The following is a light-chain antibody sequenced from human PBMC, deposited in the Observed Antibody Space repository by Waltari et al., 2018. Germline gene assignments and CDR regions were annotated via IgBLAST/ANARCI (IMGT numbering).Light chain of an antibody. J-gene: IGKJ1*01. CDR3: QQYGRSPWT. V-gene: IGKV3-20*01. CDR2: GAS. Sequence: EVVLTPSPGTLSLSLGEKATLSCRASQSVGSSYLAWYQQKPGQSPSLLVYGASTRASGIPDRFSGSGSGTDFNLIISGLEPEDFAVYYCQQYGRSPWTFGQGTKVEIK. CDR1: QSVGSSY.